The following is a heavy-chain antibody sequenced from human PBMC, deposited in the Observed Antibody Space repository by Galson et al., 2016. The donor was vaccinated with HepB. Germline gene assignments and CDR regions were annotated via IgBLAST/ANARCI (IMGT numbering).Heavy chain of an antibody. CDR2: ISGDGITP. CDR1: GFTFSTFY. Sequence: SLRLSCAASGFTFSTFYMHWVRQAPGKGLLWVSRISGDGITPSYADSVKGRFTISRDNAKNTLYLQMDSLRAEDTAVYYCARDHQGLSYWGQGTLVTVSS. J-gene: IGHJ4*02. D-gene: IGHD3-16*01. V-gene: IGHV3-74*01. CDR3: ARDHQGLSY.